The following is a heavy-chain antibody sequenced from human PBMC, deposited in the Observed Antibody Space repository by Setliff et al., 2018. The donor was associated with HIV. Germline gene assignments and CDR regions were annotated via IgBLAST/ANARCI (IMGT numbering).Heavy chain of an antibody. Sequence: GSLRLSCGASGFMRTHWMSWVRQSPGKGLEWVANVNQDGDEMYFLDSVKGRFTIYRDSTKNSLYLQMRSLRAEDTAVYYCARDSGPYHDYVWGTYRPIYFQHWGQGTLVTVSS. J-gene: IGHJ1*01. D-gene: IGHD3-16*02. CDR2: VNQDGDEM. CDR1: GFMRTHW. V-gene: IGHV3-7*01. CDR3: ARDSGPYHDYVWGTYRPIYFQH.